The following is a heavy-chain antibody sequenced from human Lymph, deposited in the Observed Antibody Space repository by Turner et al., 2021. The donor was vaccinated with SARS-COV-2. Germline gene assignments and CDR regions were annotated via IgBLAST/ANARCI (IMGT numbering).Heavy chain of an antibody. Sequence: QVQLVQSGAEVKKPGASVKVSCRAPGYTFTSYDINWVRQATGQGLEWMGWMNPNSGNTGYAQKFQGRVTMTRNTSISTAYMELSSVRSEDTAVYYCARGRYSGGGMDVWGQGTTVTVSS. V-gene: IGHV1-8*02. CDR2: MNPNSGNT. J-gene: IGHJ6*02. CDR1: GYTFTSYD. D-gene: IGHD1-26*01. CDR3: ARGRYSGGGMDV.